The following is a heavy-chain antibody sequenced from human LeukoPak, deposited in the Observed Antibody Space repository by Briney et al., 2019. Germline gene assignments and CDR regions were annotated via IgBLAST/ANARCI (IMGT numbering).Heavy chain of an antibody. CDR3: AREVGGSAFDI. D-gene: IGHD3-16*01. Sequence: GGSLRLSCAASGFTVSSNYMSWVRQAPGRGLEWVSIIYSGGSTYYADSVKGRFTISRHNSKNTLYLQMNSLRAEDTAVYYCAREVGGSAFDIWGQGTMVTVSS. V-gene: IGHV3-53*04. CDR2: IYSGGST. J-gene: IGHJ3*02. CDR1: GFTVSSNY.